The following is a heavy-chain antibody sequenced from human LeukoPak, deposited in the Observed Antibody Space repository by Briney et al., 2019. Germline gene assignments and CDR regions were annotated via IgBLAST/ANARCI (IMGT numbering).Heavy chain of an antibody. CDR3: ATISWLGQAIDY. CDR2: INSNSGGT. Sequence: ASVKVSCKASGYTFTSYYMHWVRQAPGQGLEWMGWINSNSGGTNYAQKFQGRVTMTRDTSISTAYMELSSLSSDDTALYYCATISWLGQAIDYWGQGTLVTVSS. V-gene: IGHV1-2*02. CDR1: GYTFTSYY. D-gene: IGHD6-19*01. J-gene: IGHJ4*02.